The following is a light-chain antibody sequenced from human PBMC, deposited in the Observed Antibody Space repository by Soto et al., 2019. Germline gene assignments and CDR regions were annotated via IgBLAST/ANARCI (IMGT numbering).Light chain of an antibody. CDR2: DVS. CDR3: SSCTSISTLYV. Sequence: QSALTQPASVSGSPGQSITFSCTGTSSDVGGYNYVSWYQQHPGKAPKLMIYDVSNRPSGVSNRFSGSKSGNTASLTISGLQAEDEADYYCSSCTSISTLYVFGSGTQLTVL. CDR1: SSDVGGYNY. V-gene: IGLV2-14*01. J-gene: IGLJ7*01.